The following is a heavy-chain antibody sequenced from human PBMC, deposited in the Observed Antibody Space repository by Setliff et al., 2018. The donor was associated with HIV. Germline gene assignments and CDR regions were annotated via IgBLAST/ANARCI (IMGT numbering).Heavy chain of an antibody. Sequence: KTSETLSLTCAVSGGSIGTANWWSWVRQPPGQGLEWIGEIYYGGNTNYNPSLKSRVTMSVDKPKNHLSLKLSSVTAADTALYYCAKGTPSCSFCFDNWGLGTLVTVSS. CDR3: AKGTPSCSFCFDN. CDR1: GGSIGTANW. D-gene: IGHD2-15*01. V-gene: IGHV4-4*02. CDR2: IYYGGNT. J-gene: IGHJ4*02.